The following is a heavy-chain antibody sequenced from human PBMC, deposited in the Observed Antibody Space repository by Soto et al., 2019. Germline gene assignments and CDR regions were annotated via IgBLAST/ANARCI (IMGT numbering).Heavy chain of an antibody. CDR3: ARVMSDSSGYYSD. J-gene: IGHJ4*02. Sequence: GASVKVSCKASGYTFTIYHIHWVRQAPGQGLEWMGIINPSGGSTSYAQKFQGRVTMTRDTSTSTVYMELSSLRSEDTAVYYCARVMSDSSGYYSDWGQGTLVTVS. D-gene: IGHD3-22*01. V-gene: IGHV1-46*01. CDR2: INPSGGST. CDR1: GYTFTIYH.